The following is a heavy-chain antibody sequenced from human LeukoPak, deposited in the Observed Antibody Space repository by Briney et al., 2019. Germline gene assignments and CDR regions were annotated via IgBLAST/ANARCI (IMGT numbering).Heavy chain of an antibody. CDR1: GGSISSSTW. Sequence: ASETLSLTCAVSGGSISSSTWWSWVRQPPGKGLEWIGEIYHSGTTNYNPSLKSRVTITVDKSKNQLSLKLTSVTAADTAVYYCARWAYDFWSGQQDYWGQGTLVTVSS. D-gene: IGHD3-3*01. J-gene: IGHJ4*02. CDR3: ARWAYDFWSGQQDY. CDR2: IYHSGTT. V-gene: IGHV4-4*02.